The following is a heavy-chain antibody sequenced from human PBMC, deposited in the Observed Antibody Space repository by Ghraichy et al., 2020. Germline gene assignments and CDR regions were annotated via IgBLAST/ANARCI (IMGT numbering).Heavy chain of an antibody. CDR1: GFTFGRYW. CDR3: AGDLWVIAAGI. Sequence: GGSLRLSCAASGFTFGRYWMTWVRQAPGKGLECVANIKHDGSEKYYIDSVEGRFTISRDNAKNSLYLQMNSLRAEDTAVYYCAGDLWVIAAGIWGQGTVVAFSS. J-gene: IGHJ3*02. D-gene: IGHD2-15*01. V-gene: IGHV3-7*01. CDR2: IKHDGSEK.